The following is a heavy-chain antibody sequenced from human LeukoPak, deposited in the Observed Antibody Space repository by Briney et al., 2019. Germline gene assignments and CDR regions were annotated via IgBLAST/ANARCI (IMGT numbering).Heavy chain of an antibody. CDR1: GGSVNSHY. Sequence: SETLSLTCAVSGGSVNSHYWGCIRQPPGKGLQWIGNIYSTGESKYNPSLKSRVSISLDTSKSHLSLNLTSVLAADTAIYYCVRRDTGWNYFDYWGQGILVTVSS. CDR2: IYSTGES. CDR3: VRRDTGWNYFDY. D-gene: IGHD6-19*01. V-gene: IGHV4-4*08. J-gene: IGHJ4*02.